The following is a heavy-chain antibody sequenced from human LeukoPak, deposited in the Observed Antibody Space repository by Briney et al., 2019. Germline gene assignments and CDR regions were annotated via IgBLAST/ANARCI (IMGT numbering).Heavy chain of an antibody. J-gene: IGHJ3*02. CDR2: ISGSGGTK. CDR3: ARDWAAAGNAFDI. V-gene: IGHV3-11*04. D-gene: IGHD6-13*01. Sequence: GGSLRLSCAASGFTFSDYYMSWIRQAPGKGLEWVSYISGSGGTKYYADSVKGRFTISRDNAKNSLYLQMNSLRAEDTAVYYCARDWAAAGNAFDIWGQGTMVTVSS. CDR1: GFTFSDYY.